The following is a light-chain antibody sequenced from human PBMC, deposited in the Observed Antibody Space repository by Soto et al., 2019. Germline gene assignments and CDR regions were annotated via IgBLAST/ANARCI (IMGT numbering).Light chain of an antibody. Sequence: EIVLTQSPGTLSLSPGERATLSCRASQSISSNYLAWYLQTPGQAPRLLIYDASSRAAGIPDRFSGSGSGTDFTLTISRLEPEDFGVYYCQQYGGSPRTFGQGTKVDIK. CDR3: QQYGGSPRT. J-gene: IGKJ1*01. V-gene: IGKV3-20*01. CDR2: DAS. CDR1: QSISSNY.